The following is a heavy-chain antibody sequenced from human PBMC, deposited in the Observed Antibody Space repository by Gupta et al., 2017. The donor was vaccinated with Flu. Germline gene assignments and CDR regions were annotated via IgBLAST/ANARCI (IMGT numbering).Heavy chain of an antibody. J-gene: IGHJ6*02. CDR3: ARVVGATLSGGTDV. CDR2: VSSNSNYI. D-gene: IGHD1-26*01. V-gene: IGHV3-21*06. CDR1: SYT. Sequence: SYTMNWVRQAPGKGLEWVSSVSSNSNYIYYADSVKGRFTISRDNAKNSLYLQMNSLRAEDTAVYYCARVVGATLSGGTDVWGQGTTVTVSS.